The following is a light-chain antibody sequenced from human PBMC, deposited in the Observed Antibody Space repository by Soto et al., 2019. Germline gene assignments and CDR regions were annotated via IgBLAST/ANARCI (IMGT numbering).Light chain of an antibody. V-gene: IGKV3D-20*01. Sequence: VLTHSPATLSLSPGERATLSCGASQNVRSNYLGWYQQKPGLAPRLLIYDVSTRATGIPDRFSGSGSGTDFTLTITRLEPEDSAVYYCQQYGTSPRTLGQGTKLEIK. J-gene: IGKJ2*01. CDR3: QQYGTSPRT. CDR2: DVS. CDR1: QNVRSNY.